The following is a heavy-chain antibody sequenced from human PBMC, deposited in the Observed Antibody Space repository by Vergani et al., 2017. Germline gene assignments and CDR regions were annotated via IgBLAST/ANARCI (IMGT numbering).Heavy chain of an antibody. V-gene: IGHV1-69*13. CDR3: ARQASYYCDSSGHYYDGWFDP. CDR2: TIPMLGAT. Sequence: QVQLVQSGAEVKKPGSSVKVSCKASGGTFSSYAISWVRQAPGQGLEWMGRTIPMLGATNYAQKFQGRVTITADESTSTAYMELSSLRSEDTAVYYCARQASYYCDSSGHYYDGWFDPWGQGTLVTVSS. J-gene: IGHJ5*02. CDR1: GGTFSSYA. D-gene: IGHD3-22*01.